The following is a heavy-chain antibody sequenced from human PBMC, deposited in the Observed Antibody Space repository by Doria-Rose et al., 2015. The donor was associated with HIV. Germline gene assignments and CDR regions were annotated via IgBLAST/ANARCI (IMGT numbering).Heavy chain of an antibody. CDR3: AKAPIIGPKYYFYMDV. Sequence: VQLVQSGGGLVQPGRSLRLSCVGSGFSFKSYAMHWVRLATGKGLEWVAGNSWDSGAKGNADSVEGRFTISRDNAKKSVYLEMRSLRPEDTAFYYCAKAPIIGPKYYFYMDVWGKGTSVIVSS. V-gene: IGHV3-9*01. CDR2: NSWDSGAK. CDR1: GFSFKSYA. D-gene: IGHD3-3*01. J-gene: IGHJ6*03.